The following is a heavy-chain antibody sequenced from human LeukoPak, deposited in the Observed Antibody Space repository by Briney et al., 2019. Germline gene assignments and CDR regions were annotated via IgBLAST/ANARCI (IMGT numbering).Heavy chain of an antibody. J-gene: IGHJ4*02. D-gene: IGHD6-19*01. CDR3: ARALSSRNSGWGYFDY. CDR2: ISYDGNNK. V-gene: IGHV3-30-3*01. Sequence: GGSLRLSCAASGFTFSSYAIHWVRQAPGKGLEWVGVISYDGNNKYYADSVKGRFTISRDNSKNTVYLQMNSLRAEDTAIYYCARALSSRNSGWGYFDYWGQGSLVTVTS. CDR1: GFTFSSYA.